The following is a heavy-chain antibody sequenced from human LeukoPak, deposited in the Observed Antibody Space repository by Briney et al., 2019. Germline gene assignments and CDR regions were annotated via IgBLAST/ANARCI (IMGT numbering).Heavy chain of an antibody. V-gene: IGHV4-31*03. D-gene: IGHD2-2*01. CDR2: IYYSGST. CDR1: GGSISSGGYY. Sequence: SQTLSLACTVSGGSISSGGYYWSWIRQHPGKGLEWIGYIYYSGSTYYNPSLKSRVTISVDTSKNQFSLKLSSVTAADTAVYYCASNVVVVPAAPPDYWGQGTLVTVSS. J-gene: IGHJ4*02. CDR3: ASNVVVVPAAPPDY.